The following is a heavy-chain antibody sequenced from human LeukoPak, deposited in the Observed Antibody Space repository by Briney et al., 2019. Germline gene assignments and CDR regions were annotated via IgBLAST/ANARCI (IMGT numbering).Heavy chain of an antibody. CDR2: IYYSGST. CDR1: GGSISSYY. J-gene: IGHJ3*02. D-gene: IGHD3-10*01. CDR3: ARHFSGPKYLSI. V-gene: IGHV4-59*08. Sequence: SETLSLTCTVSGGSISSYYWSWIRQPPGKGLEWIGYIYYSGSTYYNPSLKSRVTISVDTSKNQFSLKLTSVTATDTAVYYCARHFSGPKYLSIWGQGTMVTVSS.